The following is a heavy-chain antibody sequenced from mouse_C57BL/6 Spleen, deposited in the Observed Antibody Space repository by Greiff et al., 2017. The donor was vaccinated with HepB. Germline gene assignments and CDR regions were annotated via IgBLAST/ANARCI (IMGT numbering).Heavy chain of an antibody. V-gene: IGHV3-6*01. CDR1: GYSITSGYY. J-gene: IGHJ2*01. CDR2: ISYDGSN. Sequence: EVQRVESGPGLVKPSQSLSLTCSVTGYSITSGYYWNWIRQFPGNKLEWMGYISYDGSNNYNPSLKNRISITRDTSKNQFFLKLNSVTTEDTATYYCARDDYSNFFDYWGQGTTLTVSS. CDR3: ARDDYSNFFDY. D-gene: IGHD2-5*01.